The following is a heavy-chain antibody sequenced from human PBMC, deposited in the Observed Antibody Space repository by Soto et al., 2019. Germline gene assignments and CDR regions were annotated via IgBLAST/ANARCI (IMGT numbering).Heavy chain of an antibody. J-gene: IGHJ5*02. CDR1: GFSFSSYS. Sequence: EVQLVESGGGLEQPGGSLRLSCAASGFSFSSYSMNWVRQAPGKGLEWVSYISSSSRTIYYADSVKGRFTISRDNAENSLYLQMNSLRAEDTAVYCCARDNLYYYGSTSYAWFDPWGQGTLVTVSS. CDR3: ARDNLYYYGSTSYAWFDP. CDR2: ISSSSRTI. V-gene: IGHV3-48*01. D-gene: IGHD3-10*01.